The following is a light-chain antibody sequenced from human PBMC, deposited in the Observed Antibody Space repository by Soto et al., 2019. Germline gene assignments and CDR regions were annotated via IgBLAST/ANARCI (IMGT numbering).Light chain of an antibody. J-gene: IGKJ1*01. Sequence: EVVLTQSPATLSLSPGDRATLSCRASQSVNNFLAWYQQKPGQTPRLLIYGASSRATGIPDRFSGSGSGTDFTLTISRLEPEDFAVYYCQQYGSSPKMTFGQGTKVEIK. CDR2: GAS. CDR1: QSVNNF. CDR3: QQYGSSPKMT. V-gene: IGKV3-20*01.